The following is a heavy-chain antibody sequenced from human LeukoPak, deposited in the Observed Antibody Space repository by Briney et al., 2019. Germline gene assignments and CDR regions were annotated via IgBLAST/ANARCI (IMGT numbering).Heavy chain of an antibody. CDR1: GFTFSSFA. J-gene: IGHJ4*02. CDR3: AKTYSGTDYFDY. D-gene: IGHD1-26*01. V-gene: IGHV3-23*01. CDR2: ISAGGGSP. Sequence: GGSLRLSCAASGFTFSSFAMTWVRQAPGVGLEWVSTISAGGGSPYYADSVTGRFTISRDNSKNTLYLQMNSLRVEDTALYYCAKTYSGTDYFDYWGQGTLVTVSS.